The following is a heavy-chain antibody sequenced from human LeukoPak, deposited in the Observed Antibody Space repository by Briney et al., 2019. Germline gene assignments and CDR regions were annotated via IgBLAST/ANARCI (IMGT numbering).Heavy chain of an antibody. Sequence: ASVKVSCKTSGGTLSRYAISWVRQAPGQGLEWMGELIPIFGTANYAQKFQGRVTLTADESTSTAYMELSGLRSEDTAVYYCARVVTPRYCSTTSCYWKGWFDPWGQGTLVTVSS. D-gene: IGHD2-2*01. CDR3: ARVVTPRYCSTTSCYWKGWFDP. CDR2: LIPIFGTA. J-gene: IGHJ5*02. V-gene: IGHV1-69*13. CDR1: GGTLSRYA.